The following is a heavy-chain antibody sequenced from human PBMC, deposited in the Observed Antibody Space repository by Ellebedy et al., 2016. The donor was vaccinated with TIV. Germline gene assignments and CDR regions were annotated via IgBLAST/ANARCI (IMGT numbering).Heavy chain of an antibody. CDR2: INDDGNRI. CDR3: VRERMGATYTIDM. CDR1: GFTFTNYA. Sequence: GESLKIPCAASGFTFTNYAIHWVRQGPGKGLVWVSHINDDGNRITYADSVKGRVAISRDIAKNTLYRQMDSLRAEDTAGYYWVRERMGATYTIDMWGQGTMVTVSS. V-gene: IGHV3-74*01. J-gene: IGHJ3*02. D-gene: IGHD1-26*01.